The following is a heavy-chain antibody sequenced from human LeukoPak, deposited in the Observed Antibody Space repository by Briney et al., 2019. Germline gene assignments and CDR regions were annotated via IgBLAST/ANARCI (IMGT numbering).Heavy chain of an antibody. CDR1: GFTFSSYE. Sequence: GGSLRLSCAASGFTFSSYEMNWVRQAPGKVLEWVSYISSSGSTIYYADSVKGRFTISRDNAKNSLYLQMNSLRAEDTAVYYCARRPRGSDYWGQGTLVTVSS. CDR2: ISSSGSTI. V-gene: IGHV3-48*03. J-gene: IGHJ4*02. CDR3: ARRPRGSDY. D-gene: IGHD1-26*01.